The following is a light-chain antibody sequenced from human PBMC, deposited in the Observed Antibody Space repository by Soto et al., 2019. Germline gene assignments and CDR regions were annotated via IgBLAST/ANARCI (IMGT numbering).Light chain of an antibody. V-gene: IGKV1-27*01. J-gene: IGKJ1*01. CDR3: QKYNSAPRT. CDR2: AAS. CDR1: QGISKY. Sequence: DIQMTQSPSSLSASVGDRVTITCRASQGISKYLAWYQQKPGKGPKLLIFAASTLHSGVPSRFSGSGSGTDFTLTISSLQPEDVATYYCQKYNSAPRTFGQGTKVEI.